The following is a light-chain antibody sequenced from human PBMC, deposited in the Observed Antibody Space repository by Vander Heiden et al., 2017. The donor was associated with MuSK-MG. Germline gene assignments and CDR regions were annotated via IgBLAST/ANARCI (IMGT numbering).Light chain of an antibody. CDR2: AAS. CDR1: QSISSY. CDR3: QQSDSTPSIT. J-gene: IGKJ5*01. Sequence: DIQMTQSPSSLSASVGDRVTITCRASQSISSYLNWYQQKPGKAPKLLIYAASSLQSGVPSRFSGSGYGTDFTLTISSRQPEDFASYYCQQSDSTPSITFGQGTQLEIK. V-gene: IGKV1-39*01.